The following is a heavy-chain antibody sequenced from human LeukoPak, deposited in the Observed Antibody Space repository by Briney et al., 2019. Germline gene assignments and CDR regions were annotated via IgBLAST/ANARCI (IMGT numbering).Heavy chain of an antibody. J-gene: IGHJ5*02. CDR1: GYTFTSYD. CDR3: ARGLGRITIFRVVTRKYNWFDP. D-gene: IGHD3-3*01. V-gene: IGHV1-8*01. CDR2: MNPNSGNT. Sequence: ASVKVSCKASGYTFTSYDINWVRQATGQGLEWMGWMNPNSGNTGYAQKFQGRVTMTRNTSISTAYMELSSLRSEDTAVYYCARGLGRITIFRVVTRKYNWFDPWGQGTLVTVSS.